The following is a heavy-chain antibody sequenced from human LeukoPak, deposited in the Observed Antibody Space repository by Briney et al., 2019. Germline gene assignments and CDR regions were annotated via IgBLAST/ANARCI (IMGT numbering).Heavy chain of an antibody. CDR2: ISAYNGNT. CDR1: GGTFSSYA. D-gene: IGHD3-22*01. CDR3: ARDYYDSSGYGFDY. Sequence: ASVKVSCKASGGTFSSYAISWVRQAPGQGLEWMGWISAYNGNTNYAQKLQGRVTMTTDTSTSTAYMELRSLRSDDTAVYYCARDYYDSSGYGFDYWGQGTLVTVSS. J-gene: IGHJ4*02. V-gene: IGHV1-18*01.